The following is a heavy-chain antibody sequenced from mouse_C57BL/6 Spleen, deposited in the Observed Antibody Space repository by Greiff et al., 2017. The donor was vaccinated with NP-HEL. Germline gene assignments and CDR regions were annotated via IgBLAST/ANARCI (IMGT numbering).Heavy chain of an antibody. J-gene: IGHJ1*03. CDR1: GYTFTSYW. CDR3: ASPYYYGSSYDWYFDV. V-gene: IGHV1-59*01. CDR2: IDPSDSYT. Sequence: QVQLQQPGAELVRPGTSVKLSCKASGYTFTSYWMHWVKQRPGQGLEWIGVIDPSDSYTNYNQKFKGKATLPVDTSSSTAYMQLSSLTSEDSAVYYCASPYYYGSSYDWYFDVWGTGTTVTVSS. D-gene: IGHD1-1*01.